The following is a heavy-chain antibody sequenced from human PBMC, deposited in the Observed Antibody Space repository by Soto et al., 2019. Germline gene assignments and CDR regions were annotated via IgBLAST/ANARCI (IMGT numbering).Heavy chain of an antibody. J-gene: IGHJ5*02. V-gene: IGHV4-59*01. D-gene: IGHD2-21*02. Sequence: SETLSLTCTVSGGSISSYYWSWIRQPPGRGLEWIGYISYSGSTNYNPSLKSRVTISVDTSKNQFSLKLSSVTAADTAVYYCARGGDVVLVTAPLDHWGQGTLVTVSS. CDR2: ISYSGST. CDR1: GGSISSYY. CDR3: ARGGDVVLVTAPLDH.